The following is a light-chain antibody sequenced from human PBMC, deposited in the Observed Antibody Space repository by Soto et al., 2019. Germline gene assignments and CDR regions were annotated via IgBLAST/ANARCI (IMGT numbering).Light chain of an antibody. CDR3: QQDYRTVYT. J-gene: IGKJ2*01. CDR2: WAS. Sequence: DIVMTQSPDSLAVSLGERATINCKSSQSVLYSSNNKNYLAWYQQKPGQPPKLLIYWASTRESGVPDRFSGSGSGTDFTLTISRLQAEDAALYYCQQDYRTVYTFGQGAKLEIK. V-gene: IGKV4-1*01. CDR1: QSVLYSSNNKNY.